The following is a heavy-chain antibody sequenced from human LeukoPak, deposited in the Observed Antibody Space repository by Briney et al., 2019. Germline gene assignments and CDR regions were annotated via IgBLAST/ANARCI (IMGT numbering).Heavy chain of an antibody. D-gene: IGHD5-24*01. V-gene: IGHV5-51*01. CDR2: IYPGDSDT. Sequence: GESLKISCKGSGYSFTSYWIGWVRQMPGKGLEWMGIIYPGDSDTRYSPSFQGQVTISADKSISTAYLQWSSLKASDTAMYYCARLGRGEMATMFDAFDIWGQGTMVTVSS. CDR3: ARLGRGEMATMFDAFDI. CDR1: GYSFTSYW. J-gene: IGHJ3*02.